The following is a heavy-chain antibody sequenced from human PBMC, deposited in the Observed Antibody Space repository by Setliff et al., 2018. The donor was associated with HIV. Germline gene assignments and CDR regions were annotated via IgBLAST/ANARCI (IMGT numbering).Heavy chain of an antibody. V-gene: IGHV1-3*01. CDR1: GYSFTGFA. Sequence: GASVKVSCKASGYSFTGFAIHWVRQAPGQRFEWMGWINAGTGNTKYSQKFQDRVTISRDIHANTAYMELSSLRSEDTAIYYCARSLREYSYGSPDYWGPGTLVTV. J-gene: IGHJ4*02. CDR3: ARSLREYSYGSPDY. CDR2: INAGTGNT. D-gene: IGHD5-18*01.